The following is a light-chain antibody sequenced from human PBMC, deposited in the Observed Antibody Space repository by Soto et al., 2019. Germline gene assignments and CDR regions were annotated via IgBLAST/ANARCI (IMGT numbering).Light chain of an antibody. CDR3: SSYGGRSNLV. Sequence: QSALTQPPSASGSPGQSVTISCTGTSSDVGAYKFVSWYQLHPGKAPKLMIYEVNVRPSGVPDRFSGSKSGNTASLTVSGFQVEDEADYYCSSYGGRSNLVFGGGTKVTVL. V-gene: IGLV2-8*01. CDR2: EVN. CDR1: SSDVGAYKF. J-gene: IGLJ2*01.